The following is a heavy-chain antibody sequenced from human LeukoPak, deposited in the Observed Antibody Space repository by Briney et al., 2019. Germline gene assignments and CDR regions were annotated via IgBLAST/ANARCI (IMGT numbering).Heavy chain of an antibody. D-gene: IGHD6-19*01. V-gene: IGHV5-51*01. CDR1: GYSFPTYW. CDR3: ARQLYSSGDAFDY. Sequence: GGSLQISCKGSGYSFPTYWIGGVRQMPGKGLEWMGIIYPGDSDTRYSPSFQGQVTISVDKSISTAYLQWSSLKASDSAMYYCARQLYSSGDAFDYWGQGTLVTVSS. CDR2: IYPGDSDT. J-gene: IGHJ4*02.